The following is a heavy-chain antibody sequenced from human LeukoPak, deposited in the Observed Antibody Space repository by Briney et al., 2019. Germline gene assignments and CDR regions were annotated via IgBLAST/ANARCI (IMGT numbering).Heavy chain of an antibody. CDR3: ARVKTAMDIDY. Sequence: GGSLRLSCAASGFSFSIYSMNWVRQAPGKGLERVSYISSSSSAIYYADSVKGRFTISRDNAKNSVYLQMNSLRDEDTAVYYCARVKTAMDIDYWGQGTLVTVSS. CDR1: GFSFSIYS. V-gene: IGHV3-48*02. CDR2: ISSSSSAI. D-gene: IGHD5-18*01. J-gene: IGHJ4*02.